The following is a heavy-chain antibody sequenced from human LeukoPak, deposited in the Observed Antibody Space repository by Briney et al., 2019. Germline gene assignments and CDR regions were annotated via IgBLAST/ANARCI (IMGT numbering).Heavy chain of an antibody. CDR1: GYTFTSYG. V-gene: IGHV1-18*01. CDR3: AASESSSWPIAFDI. D-gene: IGHD6-13*01. J-gene: IGHJ3*02. CDR2: ISAYNGNT. Sequence: ASVKVSCKASGYTFTSYGISWVRQAPGQGLEWMGWISAYNGNTNYAQKLQGRVTMTTDTSTSTAYMELRSLRSDDTAVYYCAASESSSWPIAFDIWGQGTMVTVSS.